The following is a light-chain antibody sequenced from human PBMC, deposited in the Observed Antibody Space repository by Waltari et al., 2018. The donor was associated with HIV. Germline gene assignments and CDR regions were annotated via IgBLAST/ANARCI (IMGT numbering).Light chain of an antibody. V-gene: IGLV2-11*01. CDR2: VVT. Sequence: QTALTQPRSVSGSPGPSVTISCTGTSSDVGGFHYVSGYHQYPGRAPKLMINVVTNRPSGVPGRFAGSKSGNTASLTISGLQAEDEADYYCCSYAGRNTLLFGGGTTLTVL. J-gene: IGLJ2*01. CDR3: CSYAGRNTLL. CDR1: SSDVGGFHY.